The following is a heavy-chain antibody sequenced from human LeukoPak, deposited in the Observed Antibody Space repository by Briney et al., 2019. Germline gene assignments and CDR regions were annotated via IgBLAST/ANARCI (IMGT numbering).Heavy chain of an antibody. J-gene: IGHJ4*02. CDR3: ATRKLGNDY. Sequence: SETLSLTCTVSGGSVTDYYWSWIRQSPGKGLEWIGYIYYTETSYNPSLKSRVTISADTSKNQFSLKLYSVTAADTAVYYCATRKLGNDYWGQGTLVTVSS. CDR1: GGSVTDYY. D-gene: IGHD7-27*01. CDR2: IYYTET. V-gene: IGHV4-59*02.